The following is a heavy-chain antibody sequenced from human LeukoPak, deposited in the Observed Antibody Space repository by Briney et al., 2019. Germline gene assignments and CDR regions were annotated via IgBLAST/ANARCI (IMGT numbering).Heavy chain of an antibody. CDR1: GFTFSNYW. CDR3: ARPMISVMSLGADF. V-gene: IGHV3-74*01. CDR2: ISSDGSST. J-gene: IGHJ4*02. Sequence: QTGGSLTLSCAVSGFTFSNYWMHWARHAPGKGLVWVSCISSDGSSTNYADSVKGRFSISRDNAKNTLYLHMNSLRAEDTALYYCARPMISVMSLGADFWGQGSLVTVSS. D-gene: IGHD3/OR15-3a*01.